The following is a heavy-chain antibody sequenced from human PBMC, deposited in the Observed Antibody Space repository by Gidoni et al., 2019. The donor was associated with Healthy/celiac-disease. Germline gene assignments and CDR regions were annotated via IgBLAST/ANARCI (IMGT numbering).Heavy chain of an antibody. CDR3: AKESGRDSSGYYQNWFDP. Sequence: EVQLLESGGGLVQPGGSLRLSCAASGFTFSSYAMSWVRQAPGKGLEWVSAISRSGGSTYYADSVKGRFTISRDNSKNTLYLQMNSLRAEDTAVYYCAKESGRDSSGYYQNWFDPWGQGTLVTVSS. D-gene: IGHD3-22*01. CDR2: ISRSGGST. J-gene: IGHJ5*02. V-gene: IGHV3-23*01. CDR1: GFTFSSYA.